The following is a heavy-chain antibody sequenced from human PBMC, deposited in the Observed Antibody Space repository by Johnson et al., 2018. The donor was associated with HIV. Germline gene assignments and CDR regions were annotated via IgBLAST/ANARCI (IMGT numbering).Heavy chain of an antibody. Sequence: QVQLVESGGGVVRPGGSLRLSCAASGFTFSSYAMHWVRQAPDKGLEWVAVISYDGSNKYYADSVKGRFTISSDNSKNTLYLQMTSLRAEYTAVYYGARATWSDAAFDIWGQGTMVTVSS. CDR3: ARATWSDAAFDI. CDR2: ISYDGSNK. V-gene: IGHV3-30*04. J-gene: IGHJ3*02. CDR1: GFTFSSYA. D-gene: IGHD2-8*01.